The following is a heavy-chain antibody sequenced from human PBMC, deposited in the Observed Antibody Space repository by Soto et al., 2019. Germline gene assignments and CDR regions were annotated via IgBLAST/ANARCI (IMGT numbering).Heavy chain of an antibody. D-gene: IGHD3-3*01. V-gene: IGHV4-59*01. CDR1: GGSISSYY. Sequence: SETLSLTCTIAGGSISSYYWSWIRQPPGKGLEWIGYIYYSGSTNYNPSLKSRVTISVGTSKNQFSLKLSSVTAADTAVYYCARAHHYDFWSGYPYWFDPWGQGTLVTVSS. CDR2: IYYSGST. CDR3: ARAHHYDFWSGYPYWFDP. J-gene: IGHJ5*02.